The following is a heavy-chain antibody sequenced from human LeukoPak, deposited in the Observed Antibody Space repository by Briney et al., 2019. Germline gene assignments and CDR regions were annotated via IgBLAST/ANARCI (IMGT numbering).Heavy chain of an antibody. D-gene: IGHD3-22*01. CDR1: GYTFTNHG. Sequence: ASVKVSCKVSGYTFTNHGITWVRQAPGQGLEWMGWINPNSGGTNYAQKFQGRVTMTRDTSISTAYMELSRLKSDDTAVYYCARGPPYYYDTSGYYYAYWGQGTLVTVSS. J-gene: IGHJ4*02. CDR2: INPNSGGT. CDR3: ARGPPYYYDTSGYYYAY. V-gene: IGHV1-2*02.